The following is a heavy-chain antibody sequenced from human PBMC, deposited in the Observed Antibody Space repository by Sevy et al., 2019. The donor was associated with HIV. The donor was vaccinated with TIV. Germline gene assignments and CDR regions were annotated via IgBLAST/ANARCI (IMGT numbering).Heavy chain of an antibody. J-gene: IGHJ4*02. CDR2: IYYNGHI. V-gene: IGHV4-59*08. Sequence: SETLSLTCTVSGGSITSLYWNWIRQPPGKGLEWIANIYYNGHINYNPSLKSRFTLSLDTSKNQFPLGLSSVTAADTAMYYCAGENAWGRGYSWGQGTLVTVSS. D-gene: IGHD1-26*01. CDR3: AGENAWGRGYS. CDR1: GGSITSLY.